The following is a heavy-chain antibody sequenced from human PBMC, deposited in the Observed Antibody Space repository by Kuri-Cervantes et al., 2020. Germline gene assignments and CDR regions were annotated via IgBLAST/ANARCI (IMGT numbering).Heavy chain of an antibody. J-gene: IGHJ4*02. CDR1: GCSISSYY. Sequence: SETLSLTCTVSGCSISSYYWSWIRQPAGKGLEWIGRIYTSGSTNYNPSLKSRVTISVDTSKNQFSLKLSSVTAAETAVYYCARGGGVGATGLDYFDYWGQGTLVTVSS. D-gene: IGHD1-26*01. V-gene: IGHV4-4*07. CDR3: ARGGGVGATGLDYFDY. CDR2: IYTSGST.